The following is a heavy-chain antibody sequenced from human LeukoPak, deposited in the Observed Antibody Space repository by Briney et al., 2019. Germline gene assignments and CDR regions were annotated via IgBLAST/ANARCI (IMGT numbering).Heavy chain of an antibody. Sequence: SVKVSCKASGGTFSSYAVSWVRQAPGQGLEWMGGIIPIRGIANYAQKFQGRVTITADKSTSTAYMELSSLRSEDTAVYYCAGIKSSGSYYRAFDNHAFDIWGQGTMVTVSS. CDR3: AGIKSSGSYYRAFDNHAFDI. D-gene: IGHD3-10*01. J-gene: IGHJ3*02. V-gene: IGHV1-69*04. CDR2: IIPIRGIA. CDR1: GGTFSSYA.